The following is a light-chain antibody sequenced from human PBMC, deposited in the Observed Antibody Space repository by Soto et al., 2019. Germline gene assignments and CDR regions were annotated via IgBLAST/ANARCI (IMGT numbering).Light chain of an antibody. J-gene: IGKJ2*01. CDR1: QSISSY. CDR3: QQSYSTLMYT. CDR2: AAS. V-gene: IGKV1-39*01. Sequence: DIQMTQSPSSLSASVGDRVTITCRASQSISSYLNWYQQKPRKAPKLMIYAASSLQSGVPSRFSGSGSGTDFTLTISSLQPEDFATYYCQQSYSTLMYTFGQGTKLEIK.